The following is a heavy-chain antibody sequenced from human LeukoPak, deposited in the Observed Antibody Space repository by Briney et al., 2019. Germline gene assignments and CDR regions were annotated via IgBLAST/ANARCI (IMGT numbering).Heavy chain of an antibody. CDR2: ISSSSSTI. CDR1: EFTFSSYN. D-gene: IGHD1-26*01. Sequence: GRSLRLSCTASEFTFSSYNMNWVRQAPGKGLEWVSYISSSSSTIYYADSVKGRFTISRDNAKDSLYLQMNSLRAEDTSVYYCARGAQWELQRHFDYWGLGTLVTVSS. V-gene: IGHV3-48*04. CDR3: ARGAQWELQRHFDY. J-gene: IGHJ4*02.